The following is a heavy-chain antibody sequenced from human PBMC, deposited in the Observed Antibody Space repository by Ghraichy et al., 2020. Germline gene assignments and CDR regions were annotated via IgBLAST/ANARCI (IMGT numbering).Heavy chain of an antibody. D-gene: IGHD6-19*01. CDR3: ARDGTGKVGSGWYGMWLESGAFDI. J-gene: IGHJ3*02. Sequence: ASVKVSCKASGYTFTSYYMHWVRQAPGQGLEWMGIINPSGGSTSYAQKFQGRVTMTRDTSTSTVYMELSSLRSEDTAVYYCARDGTGKVGSGWYGMWLESGAFDIWGQGTMVTVSS. V-gene: IGHV1-46*03. CDR2: INPSGGST. CDR1: GYTFTSYY.